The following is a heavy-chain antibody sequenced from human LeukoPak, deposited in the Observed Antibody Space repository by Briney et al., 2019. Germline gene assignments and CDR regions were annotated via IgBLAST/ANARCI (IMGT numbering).Heavy chain of an antibody. J-gene: IGHJ4*01. V-gene: IGHV3-21*01. CDR3: ARDPYTGSMFDY. CDR1: GFMFSNYA. D-gene: IGHD1-1*01. Sequence: GGSLRLSCAASGFMFSNYAMSWVRRAPGKGLEWVAFIGHVAGDIFYADSVKGRFTISRDDANDSVYLQMNSLRVDDTAVYFCARDPYTGSMFDYWGHGTLVTVSS. CDR2: IGHVAGDI.